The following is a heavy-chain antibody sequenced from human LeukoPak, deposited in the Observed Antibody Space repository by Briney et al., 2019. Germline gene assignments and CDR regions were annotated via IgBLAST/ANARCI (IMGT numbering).Heavy chain of an antibody. J-gene: IGHJ5*02. CDR3: TQDYMGSYLA. D-gene: IGHD1-26*01. V-gene: IGHV3-43*02. CDR1: GFTFDKYP. CDR2: VTENGGTT. Sequence: GGSLRLSCAATGFTFDKYPMHWVRQPPGKGLEWVALVTENGGTTFYAGSVKGRFTISRDNSKNSVYLQMNSLISEDTALYYCTQDYMGSYLAWGQGTLVTVSS.